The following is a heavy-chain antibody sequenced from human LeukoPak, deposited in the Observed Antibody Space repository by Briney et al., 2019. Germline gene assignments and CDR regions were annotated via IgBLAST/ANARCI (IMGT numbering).Heavy chain of an antibody. V-gene: IGHV3-21*01. CDR3: ARGRIAVAGQEKIDY. D-gene: IGHD6-19*01. Sequence: GGSLRLSCAASGFTFSSYSMNWVRQAPGKGLEWVSSISSSSSYIYYADSVEGRFTISRDNAKNSLYLQMNSLRAEDTAVYYCARGRIAVAGQEKIDYWGQGTLVTVSS. CDR2: ISSSSSYI. J-gene: IGHJ4*02. CDR1: GFTFSSYS.